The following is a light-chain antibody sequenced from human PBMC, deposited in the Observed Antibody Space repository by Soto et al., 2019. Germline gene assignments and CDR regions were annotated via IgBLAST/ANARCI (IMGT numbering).Light chain of an antibody. CDR2: GAS. J-gene: IGKJ4*01. Sequence: EKVMTQSPATLSVSPGERATLSCRASQSVSSNLAWYQQKPGQAPRLLIYGASSRATGIPVRFSGSGSGTEFTLTISSLQSEDFAVYYCQQYNSWPLTFGGGTKVDIK. V-gene: IGKV3-15*01. CDR3: QQYNSWPLT. CDR1: QSVSSN.